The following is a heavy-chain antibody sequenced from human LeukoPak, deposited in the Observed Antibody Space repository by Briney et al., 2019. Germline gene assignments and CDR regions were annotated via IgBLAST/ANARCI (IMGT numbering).Heavy chain of an antibody. Sequence: SETLSLTCTVSGGSISSSSYYRGWIRQPPGKGLEWIGSIYYSGSTYYNPSLKSRVTISVDTSKNQFSLKLSSVTAADTAVYYCAVWGGGYDFWGQGTLVTVSS. CDR2: IYYSGST. J-gene: IGHJ4*02. CDR1: GGSISSSSYY. CDR3: AVWGGGYDF. D-gene: IGHD5-12*01. V-gene: IGHV4-39*07.